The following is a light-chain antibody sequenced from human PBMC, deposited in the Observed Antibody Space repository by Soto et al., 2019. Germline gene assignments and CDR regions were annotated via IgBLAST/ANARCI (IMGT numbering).Light chain of an antibody. CDR2: GNS. J-gene: IGLJ3*02. CDR1: NSNIGAAYG. V-gene: IGLV1-40*01. Sequence: QSVLTQPPSVSGAPGQRVTISCTGSNSNIGAAYGVHWYQQLPGTAPKVLIYGNSNRPSGVPDRFSASKSGTSASLAITGLQAEDEADYYCQSYDSSLSAWVFRGGTKLTVL. CDR3: QSYDSSLSAWV.